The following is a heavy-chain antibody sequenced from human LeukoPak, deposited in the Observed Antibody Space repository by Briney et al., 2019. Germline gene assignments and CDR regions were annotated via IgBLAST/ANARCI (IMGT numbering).Heavy chain of an antibody. D-gene: IGHD6-19*01. CDR3: ARDTAVAGGLYYYGMDV. CDR1: GGTFSSYA. V-gene: IGHV1-69*04. CDR2: IIPILGIA. J-gene: IGHJ6*02. Sequence: ASVKVSCKASGGTFSSYAISWVRQAPGQGIEWMGRIIPILGIANYAQKFQGRVTITADKSTSTAYMELSSLRSEDTAVYYCARDTAVAGGLYYYGMDVWGQGTTVTVSS.